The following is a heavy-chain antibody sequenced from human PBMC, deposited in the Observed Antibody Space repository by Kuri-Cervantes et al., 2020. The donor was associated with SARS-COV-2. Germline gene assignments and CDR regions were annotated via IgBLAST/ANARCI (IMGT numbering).Heavy chain of an antibody. CDR3: AKAVVSYYYYGMDV. V-gene: IGHV3-35*01. CDR1: GFTFHNSD. D-gene: IGHD3-22*01. Sequence: GGSLRLSCAVSGFTFHNSDMNWVHQAPGKGLEWVSGVTWIGSRTRYTDSVKGRFTIFRDNSKNTLYLQMNSLRAEDTAVYYCAKAVVSYYYYGMDVWGQGTTVTVSS. J-gene: IGHJ6*02. CDR2: VTWIGSRT.